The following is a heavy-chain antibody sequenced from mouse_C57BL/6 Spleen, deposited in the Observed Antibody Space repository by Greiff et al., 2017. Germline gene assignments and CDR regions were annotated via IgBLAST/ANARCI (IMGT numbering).Heavy chain of an antibody. Sequence: QVQLQQPGAELVKPGASVKLSCKASGYTFTSYWMQWVKQRPGQGLEWIGEIDPSDSYTNYNQKFKGKATLTVDTSSSTAYMQLSSLTSEDSAVYYCARSSTGYVGYFDVWGTGTTVTVSS. D-gene: IGHD3-2*02. CDR1: GYTFTSYW. V-gene: IGHV1-50*01. CDR2: IDPSDSYT. J-gene: IGHJ1*03. CDR3: ARSSTGYVGYFDV.